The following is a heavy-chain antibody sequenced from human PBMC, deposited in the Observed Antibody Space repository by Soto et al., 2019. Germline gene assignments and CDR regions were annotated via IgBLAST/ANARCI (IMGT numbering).Heavy chain of an antibody. CDR1: GYTFTSYG. D-gene: IGHD4-17*01. V-gene: IGHV1-18*04. J-gene: IGHJ6*02. CDR3: ARDGDYGDYAAHYYYYGMDV. Sequence: ASVKVSCKDSGYTFTSYGINWVRQAPGQGLEWMGWISAYNGNTNYAQKLQGRVTMTTDTSTSTAYMELRSLRSDDTAVYYCARDGDYGDYAAHYYYYGMDVWGQGTTVTVSS. CDR2: ISAYNGNT.